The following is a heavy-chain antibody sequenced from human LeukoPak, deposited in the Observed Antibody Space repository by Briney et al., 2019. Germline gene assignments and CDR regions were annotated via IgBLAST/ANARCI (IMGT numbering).Heavy chain of an antibody. CDR2: IYTSGST. J-gene: IGHJ4*02. CDR1: GFTFSSYA. D-gene: IGHD2-2*02. V-gene: IGHV4-4*07. Sequence: GSLRLSCAASGFTFSSYAMSWVRQAPGKGLEWIGRIYTSGSTNYNPSLKSRVTMSVDTSKNQFSLKLSSVTAADTAVYYCASNAVVPAAIFSVWGQGTLVTVSS. CDR3: ASNAVVPAAIFSV.